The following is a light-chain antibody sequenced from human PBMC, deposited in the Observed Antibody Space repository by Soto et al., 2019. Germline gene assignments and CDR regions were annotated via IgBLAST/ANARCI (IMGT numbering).Light chain of an antibody. CDR3: CSYTSSTTYV. CDR1: SSDIGGYNY. J-gene: IGLJ1*01. V-gene: IGLV2-14*01. Sequence: ALTQPASVSGSPGQSITISCTGTSSDIGGYNYVSWYQQHPGKAPKLLIYAVTSRPSGVSFRFSGSKSGNTASLTISGLQAEDEADYYCCSYTSSTTYVFGPGTKLTVL. CDR2: AVT.